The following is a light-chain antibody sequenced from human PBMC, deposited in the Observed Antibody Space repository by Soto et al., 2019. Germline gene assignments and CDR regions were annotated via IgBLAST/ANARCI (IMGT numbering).Light chain of an antibody. J-gene: IGKJ5*01. CDR2: GAS. CDR1: QSVSSN. CDR3: QQYNSWPLT. Sequence: EIVMTQSPATLSVSPGERVTLSCRASQSVSSNLAWYQQKPGQAPRLLIYGASTRATGIPARFSGSGPGTEFTFTISSLQSEDYAVYYCQQYNSWPLTFGQGTRLEI. V-gene: IGKV3-15*01.